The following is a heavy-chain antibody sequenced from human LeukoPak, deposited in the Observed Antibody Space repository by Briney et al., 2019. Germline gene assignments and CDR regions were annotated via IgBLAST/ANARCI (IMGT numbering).Heavy chain of an antibody. J-gene: IGHJ1*01. CDR2: IIPILGIA. Sequence: SVKVSCKASGGTFSSYAIRWVRQAPGQGLEWMGRIIPILGIANYAQKFQGRVTITADKSTSTAYMELSSLRSEDTAVYYCATEAKSSGYYYVVLRYFQHWGQGTLVTVSS. V-gene: IGHV1-69*04. CDR1: GGTFSSYA. D-gene: IGHD3-22*01. CDR3: ATEAKSSGYYYVVLRYFQH.